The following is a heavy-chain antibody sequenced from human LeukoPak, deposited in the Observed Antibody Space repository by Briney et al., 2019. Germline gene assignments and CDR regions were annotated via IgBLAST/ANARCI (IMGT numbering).Heavy chain of an antibody. J-gene: IGHJ4*02. V-gene: IGHV1-69*04. Sequence: SVKVSCKASGGTFSSYAISWVRQAPGQGLEWMGRIIPILGIANYAQKFQGRVTITANKSTSTAYMELSSLRSEDTAVYYCARDDSGSYYLYYWGQGTLVTVSS. CDR2: IIPILGIA. D-gene: IGHD1-26*01. CDR1: GGTFSSYA. CDR3: ARDDSGSYYLYY.